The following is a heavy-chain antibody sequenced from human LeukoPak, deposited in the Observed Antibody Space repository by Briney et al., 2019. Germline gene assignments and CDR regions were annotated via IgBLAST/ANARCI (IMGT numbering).Heavy chain of an antibody. CDR2: ISSSSRYI. CDR1: GFTFSSYG. D-gene: IGHD1-26*01. Sequence: PGRSLRLSCAASGFTFSSYGMHWVRQAPGKGLEWASSISSSSRYIYYADSVKGRFTISRDNSKSSLYLQMNSLRAEDTGIYYCATQTAIRRGAHWGQGTLVTVSS. J-gene: IGHJ4*02. CDR3: ATQTAIRRGAH. V-gene: IGHV3-21*06.